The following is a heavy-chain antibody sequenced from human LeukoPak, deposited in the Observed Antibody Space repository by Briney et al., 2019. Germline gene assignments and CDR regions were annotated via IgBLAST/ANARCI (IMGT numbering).Heavy chain of an antibody. D-gene: IGHD5-12*01. CDR2: ISPGGPT. V-gene: IGHV3-23*01. CDR1: GFPFSSHG. CDR3: AKDGAWLRFDD. Sequence: GGSLTLSCAGSGFPFSSHGMNWVRQAPGKGLEWVSGISPGGPTYYADSVKGRFTISRDDSKNTLYLQMKNLRAEDTAVYYCAKDGAWLRFDDWGQGILVSVSS. J-gene: IGHJ4*02.